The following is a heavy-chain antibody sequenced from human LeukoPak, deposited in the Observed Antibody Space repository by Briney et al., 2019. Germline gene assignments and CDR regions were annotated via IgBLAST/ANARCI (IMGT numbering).Heavy chain of an antibody. CDR3: ARDLDWILFDY. CDR2: IRPEGTTT. CDR1: GFTFSTYW. D-gene: IGHD3-9*01. Sequence: GGSLRLSCAASGFTFSTYWMHWLRQAPGKGLVWVARIRPEGTTTAYADSVKGRFTIARDNAKNTLFLQMNSLSAEDTAVYYCARDLDWILFDYWGQGTLVTVSS. J-gene: IGHJ4*02. V-gene: IGHV3-74*03.